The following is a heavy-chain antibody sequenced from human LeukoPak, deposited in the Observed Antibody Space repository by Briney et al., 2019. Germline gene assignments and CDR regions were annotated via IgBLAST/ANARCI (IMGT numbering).Heavy chain of an antibody. CDR1: GYTFTGYY. CDR3: AREIRDYGMDV. V-gene: IGHV1-2*04. J-gene: IGHJ6*04. D-gene: IGHD3-10*01. Sequence: ASVKVSCKASGYTFTGYYMHWVRQAPGQGLEWMGWINPNSGGTNYVQKFQGWVTMTRDTSISTAYMELSRLRSDDTAVYYCAREIRDYGMDVWGKGTTVTVSS. CDR2: INPNSGGT.